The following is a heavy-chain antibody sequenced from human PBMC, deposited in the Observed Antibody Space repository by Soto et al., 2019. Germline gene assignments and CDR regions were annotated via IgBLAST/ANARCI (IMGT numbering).Heavy chain of an antibody. CDR3: ATRPTADCFDT. Sequence: QIQLVQSGTEVKKPGASVKVSCKASGYIFTNYGITWERQAPGQGLEWMGWISPHNGKTSYAQRVQDRVTMTTDTSTSTADMELVSLRSHATAMYYCATRPTADCFDTCFQATLVTVSS. CDR2: ISPHNGKT. D-gene: IGHD5-18*01. V-gene: IGHV1-18*01. J-gene: IGHJ5*02. CDR1: GYIFTNYG.